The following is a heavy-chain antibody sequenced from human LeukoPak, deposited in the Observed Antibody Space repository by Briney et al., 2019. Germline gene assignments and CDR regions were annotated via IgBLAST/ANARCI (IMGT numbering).Heavy chain of an antibody. CDR3: ARGSSGSKLPPRGYFQH. CDR1: GGSFSGYY. J-gene: IGHJ1*01. Sequence: SETLSLTCAVYGGSFSGYYWSWIRQPPGKGLEWIGEINHSGSTNYNPSLKSRVTISVDTSKNQVSLKLSSVTAADTAVYYCARGSSGSKLPPRGYFQHWGQGTLVTVSS. V-gene: IGHV4-34*01. CDR2: INHSGST. D-gene: IGHD1-26*01.